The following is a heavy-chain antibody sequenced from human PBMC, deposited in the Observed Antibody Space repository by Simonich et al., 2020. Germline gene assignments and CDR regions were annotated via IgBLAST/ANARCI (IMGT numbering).Heavy chain of an antibody. J-gene: IGHJ2*01. CDR3: ARDGGNCSCGSCYWYFDL. Sequence: QVQLVQSGAEVKKPGASVKVSCKASGYTFTGYYMHWGRQAPGNGLEWMGRINPNRGGKNDALNCQGGVTMTRDTSISTAYMELSRLRSDDTAVYYCARDGGNCSCGSCYWYFDLWGRGTLVTVSS. V-gene: IGHV1-2*06. D-gene: IGHD2-15*01. CDR1: GYTFTGYY. CDR2: INPNRGGK.